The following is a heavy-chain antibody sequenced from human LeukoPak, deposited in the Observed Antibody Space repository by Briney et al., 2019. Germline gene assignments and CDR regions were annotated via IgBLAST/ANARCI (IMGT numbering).Heavy chain of an antibody. CDR2: INHSGST. D-gene: IGHD2-15*01. CDR3: ASLGYCSGGSCYSYAFDI. CDR1: GGSFSGYY. Sequence: SETLSLTCAVYGGSFSGYYWSWIRQPPGKGLEWIGEINHSGSTNYNPSLKSRVTISVDTSKNQFPLKLSSVTAADTAVYYCASLGYCSGGSCYSYAFDIWGQGTMVTVSS. J-gene: IGHJ3*02. V-gene: IGHV4-34*01.